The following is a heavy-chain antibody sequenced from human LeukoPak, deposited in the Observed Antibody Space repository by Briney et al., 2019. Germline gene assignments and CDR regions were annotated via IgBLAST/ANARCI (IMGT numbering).Heavy chain of an antibody. CDR2: VNSDGSAT. CDR3: ARGYYSSSRFDS. CDR1: GFPFSNYL. D-gene: IGHD6-13*01. J-gene: IGHJ4*02. V-gene: IGHV3-74*01. Sequence: GGSLRLSCAASGFPFSNYLMHWVRQAPGKGLVWVSRVNSDGSATNYADSVKGRFTISRDNAENTLYMRMNSLRPEDTAVYYCARGYYSSSRFDSWGQGTLVTVSS.